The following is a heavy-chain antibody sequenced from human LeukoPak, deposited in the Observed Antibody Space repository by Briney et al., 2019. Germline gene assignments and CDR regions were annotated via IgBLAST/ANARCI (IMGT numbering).Heavy chain of an antibody. J-gene: IGHJ4*02. D-gene: IGHD3-9*01. CDR3: ARGVLVLRYFDWLLYPLPYFDY. V-gene: IGHV4-39*07. Sequence: SETLSLTCTVSGGSISSSSYYWGWIRQPPGKGLEWIGSIYYSGSTYYNPSPKSRVTISVDTSKNQFSLKLSSVTAADTAVYYCARGVLVLRYFDWLLYPLPYFDYWGQGTLVTVSS. CDR2: IYYSGST. CDR1: GGSISSSSYY.